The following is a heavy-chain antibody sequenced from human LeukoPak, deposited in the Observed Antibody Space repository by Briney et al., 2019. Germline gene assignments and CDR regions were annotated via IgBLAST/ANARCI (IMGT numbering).Heavy chain of an antibody. D-gene: IGHD2-2*01. J-gene: IGHJ6*03. CDR2: IWYDGSNK. V-gene: IGHV3-33*06. CDR1: GFTFSSYG. Sequence: PGGSLRLSCAASGFTFSSYGMHWVRQAPGKGLEWVAVIWYDGSNKYYADSVKGRFTISRDNSKNTLYLQMNSLRAEDTAVYYCAKHWSYCSTTSCFFNYYYYYMDVWGKGTTVTVSS. CDR3: AKHWSYCSTTSCFFNYYYYYMDV.